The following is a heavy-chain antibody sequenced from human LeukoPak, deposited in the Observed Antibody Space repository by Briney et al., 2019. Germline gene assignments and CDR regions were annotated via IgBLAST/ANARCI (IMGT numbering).Heavy chain of an antibody. CDR3: ARPRRGWGHFDP. CDR2: IYTSGST. Sequence: PSETLSLTCTVSGGSISSGSYYWSWIRQPAGKGLEWIGRIYTSGSTNYNPSLKSRVTISVDTSKNQFSLKLSSVTAADTAVYYCARPRRGWGHFDPWGQGTLVTVSS. V-gene: IGHV4-61*02. J-gene: IGHJ5*02. D-gene: IGHD1-14*01. CDR1: GGSISSGSYY.